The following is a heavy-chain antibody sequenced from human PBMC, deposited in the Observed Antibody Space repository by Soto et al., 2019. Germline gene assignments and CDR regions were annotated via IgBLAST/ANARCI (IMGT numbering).Heavy chain of an antibody. D-gene: IGHD1-26*01. J-gene: IGHJ4*02. Sequence: GGSLRLSCATSGFTFSNHGWNWVRQAPGKGLEWVSYISISGSSSSTYYADSVKGRFTTSRDNAQDSLYLQMNSLRDEDTAVYYCTRDRGGRFHDYWGQGTLVTVSS. CDR3: TRDRGGRFHDY. CDR1: GFTFSNHG. CDR2: ISISGSSSST. V-gene: IGHV3-48*02.